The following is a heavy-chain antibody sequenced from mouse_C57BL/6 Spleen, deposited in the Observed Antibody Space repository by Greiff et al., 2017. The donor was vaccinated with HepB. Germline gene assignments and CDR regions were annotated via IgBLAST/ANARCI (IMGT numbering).Heavy chain of an antibody. CDR2: FNPGSGGT. V-gene: IGHV1-54*01. CDR3: AGGSGYFDV. CDR1: GYSFTNYL. J-gene: IGHJ1*03. Sequence: VQGVESGAELVRPGTSVKVSCKASGYSFTNYLIEWVKQRPGQGLDWIGVFNPGSGGTNYNEKFKGKATLTADKSSSTANMQLSSLTSEDSAVYVCAGGSGYFDVWGTGTTVTVSS.